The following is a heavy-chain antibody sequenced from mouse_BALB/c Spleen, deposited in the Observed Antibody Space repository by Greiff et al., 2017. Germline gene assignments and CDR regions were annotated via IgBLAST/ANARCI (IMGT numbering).Heavy chain of an antibody. CDR3: ARGGYFDV. CDR1: GFTFSSYA. Sequence: EVMLVESGGGLVKPGGSLKLSCAASGFTFSSYAMSWVRQTPEKRLEWVASISSGGSTYYPDSVKGRFTISRDNARNILYLQMSSLRSEDTAMYYCARGGYFDVWGAGTTVTVSS. CDR2: ISSGGST. V-gene: IGHV5-6-5*01. J-gene: IGHJ1*01.